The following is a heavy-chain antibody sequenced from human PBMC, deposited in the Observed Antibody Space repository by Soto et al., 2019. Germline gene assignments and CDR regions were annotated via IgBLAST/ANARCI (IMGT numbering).Heavy chain of an antibody. CDR3: AREGYTTSSGPRGNWFDP. V-gene: IGHV1-8*01. Sequence: GASVKVSCKASGYTFTSYDINWVRQATGQGREWVGWVNPNSGDTGYAQKFQGRVTMTKNTSISTAYMELSSLRSEDTAVYYCAREGYTTSSGPRGNWFDPWGQGTLVTVSS. CDR2: VNPNSGDT. J-gene: IGHJ5*02. D-gene: IGHD6-6*01. CDR1: GYTFTSYD.